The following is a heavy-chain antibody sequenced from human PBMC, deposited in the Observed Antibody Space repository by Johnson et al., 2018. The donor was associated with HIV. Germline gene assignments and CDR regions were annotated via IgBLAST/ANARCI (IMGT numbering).Heavy chain of an antibody. V-gene: IGHV3-30*03. J-gene: IGHJ3*02. D-gene: IGHD2-15*01. CDR3: ARERYGSQAIDAFDI. Sequence: QVQLVESGGGVVQPGRSLRLSCAASGFTFSSYGMHWVRQAPGKGLEWVAVISHDGSDKNYADSVKGRFTISRDNSKNTLFLQMNSLRAEDMAVYYCARERYGSQAIDAFDIWGQGTMVTVSS. CDR2: ISHDGSDK. CDR1: GFTFSSYG.